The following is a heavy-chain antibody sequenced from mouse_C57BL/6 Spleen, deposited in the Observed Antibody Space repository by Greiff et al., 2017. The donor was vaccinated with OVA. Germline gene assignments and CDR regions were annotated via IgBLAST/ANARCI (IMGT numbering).Heavy chain of an antibody. D-gene: IGHD1-1*01. CDR1: GFTFSSYA. Sequence: EVKLVESGGGLVKPGGSLKLSCAASGFTFSSYAMSWVRQTPEKRLEWVATISDGGSYTYYPDNVKGRFTISRDNAKNNLYLQMSHLKSEDTAMYYCARTDPFYGSSFDYWGQGTTLTVSS. CDR2: ISDGGSYT. J-gene: IGHJ2*01. CDR3: ARTDPFYGSSFDY. V-gene: IGHV5-4*03.